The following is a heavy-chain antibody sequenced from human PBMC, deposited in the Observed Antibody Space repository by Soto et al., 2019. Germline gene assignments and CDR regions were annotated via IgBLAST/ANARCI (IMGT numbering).Heavy chain of an antibody. D-gene: IGHD7-27*01. J-gene: IGHJ5*01. Sequence: QVQLQESRPGLVRPSQTLSLTCTVSGGSVTSGGYYWSWIRHCPGKGLEWIGYIYSSGDTNYTPSLNSRVAMSVDTSKNQFSLQLPSVTVADTAIYYCARDWGPQGTHGYASGGQGILVTVSS. V-gene: IGHV4-31*03. CDR2: IYSSGDT. CDR1: GGSVTSGGYY. CDR3: ARDWGPQGTHGYAS.